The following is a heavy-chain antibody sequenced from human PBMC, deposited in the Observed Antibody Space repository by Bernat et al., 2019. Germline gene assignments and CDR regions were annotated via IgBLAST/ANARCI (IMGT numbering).Heavy chain of an antibody. CDR3: ARDKGGRYLDY. CDR2: IWYDGSNK. D-gene: IGHD1-26*01. V-gene: IGHV3-33*01. CDR1: GFTFSSYG. Sequence: QVQLVESGGGVVQPGRSLRLSCAASGFTFSSYGMHWVRQAPGKGLEWVAVIWYDGSNKYYADSVKVRFTITRENSKISLYLQMNSMRDEDTAVYYWARDKGGRYLDYWGQGTLVTVSS. J-gene: IGHJ4*02.